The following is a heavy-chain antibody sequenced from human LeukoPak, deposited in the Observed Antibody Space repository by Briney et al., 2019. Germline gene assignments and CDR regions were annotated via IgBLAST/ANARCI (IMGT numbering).Heavy chain of an antibody. V-gene: IGHV4-59*08. D-gene: IGHD4-11*01. CDR1: GGSISSYY. Sequence: SETLSLTCTVSGGSISSYYWSWIRQPPGKGLEWIGYIYYSGSTNYNPSLKSRGTISVDTSKNQFSLKLSSVTAADTAVYYCARRGDYSNYYWFDPWGQGTLVTVSS. J-gene: IGHJ5*02. CDR2: IYYSGST. CDR3: ARRGDYSNYYWFDP.